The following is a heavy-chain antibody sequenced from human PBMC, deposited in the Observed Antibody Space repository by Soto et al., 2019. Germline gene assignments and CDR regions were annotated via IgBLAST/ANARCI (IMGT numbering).Heavy chain of an antibody. J-gene: IGHJ2*01. D-gene: IGHD3-22*01. CDR2: ISWNSGSI. Sequence: EVQLVESGGGLVQPGRSLRLSCAASGFTFDDYAMHWVRQAPGKGLEWVSGISWNSGSIGYADSVKGRFTISRDNAKNSLYLQMNNLRAEDTALYYCAKFPRITMITRDNWYFDLWGRGTLVSVSS. V-gene: IGHV3-9*01. CDR3: AKFPRITMITRDNWYFDL. CDR1: GFTFDDYA.